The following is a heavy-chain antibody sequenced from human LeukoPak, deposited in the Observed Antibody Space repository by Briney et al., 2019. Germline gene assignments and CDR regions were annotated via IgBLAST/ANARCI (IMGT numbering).Heavy chain of an antibody. CDR1: GFTVSSNY. V-gene: IGHV3-66*02. CDR3: ARGSAAGYSYGNYSDY. J-gene: IGHJ4*02. Sequence: GGSLRLSCAASGFTVSSNYMSWVRQAPGKGLEWVSVIYSGGSTYYADSVKGRFTISRDNSKNTLYLQMNSLRAEDTAVYYCARGSAAGYSYGNYSDYWGQGTLVTVSS. CDR2: IYSGGST. D-gene: IGHD5-18*01.